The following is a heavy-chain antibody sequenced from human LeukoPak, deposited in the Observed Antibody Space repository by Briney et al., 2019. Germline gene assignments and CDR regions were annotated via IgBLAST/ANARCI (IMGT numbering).Heavy chain of an antibody. Sequence: SETLSLTCTVSGGSISSHYWSWIRQPPGKGLEWIGYIYYSGSTNYNPSLKSRVTISVDTSKNQFSLKLSSVTAADTAVYYCARLSVNWFDPWGQGTLVTVSS. CDR3: ARLSVNWFDP. CDR1: GGSISSHY. CDR2: IYYSGST. J-gene: IGHJ5*02. V-gene: IGHV4-59*11.